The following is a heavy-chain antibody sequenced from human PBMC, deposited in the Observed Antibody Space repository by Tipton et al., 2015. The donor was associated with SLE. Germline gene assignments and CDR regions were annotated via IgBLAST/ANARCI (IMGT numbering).Heavy chain of an antibody. CDR2: INHSGST. V-gene: IGHV4-34*01. D-gene: IGHD3-22*01. CDR1: GGSISTYY. Sequence: TLSLTCTVSGGSISTYYWSWIRQPPGKGLEWIGEINHSGSTKYKPSLKSRVTISVDTSKKQFSLKLSSVTAADTAVYYCARLDDSSGFDYWGQGTLITVSS. J-gene: IGHJ4*02. CDR3: ARLDDSSGFDY.